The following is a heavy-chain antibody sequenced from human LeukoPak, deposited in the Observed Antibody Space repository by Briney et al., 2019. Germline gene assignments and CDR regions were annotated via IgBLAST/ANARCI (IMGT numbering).Heavy chain of an antibody. D-gene: IGHD1-26*01. CDR1: GFTFISYT. J-gene: IGHJ4*02. Sequence: GGSLRLSCAASGFTFISYTMNWVRQAPGKGLEWVSSTSSSSTYIYYADSIKGRFTVSRDNAKNSLYLQMNSLRAEDTAVYYCARESSGSYVYFDYWGQGTLVTVSS. CDR2: TSSSSTYI. CDR3: ARESSGSYVYFDY. V-gene: IGHV3-21*01.